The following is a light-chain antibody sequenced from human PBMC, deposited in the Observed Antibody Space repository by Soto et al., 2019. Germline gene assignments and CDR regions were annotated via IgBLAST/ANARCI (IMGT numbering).Light chain of an antibody. CDR2: DAS. CDR3: QHSYSNFPIT. V-gene: IGKV1-39*01. Sequence: DIQVTQSPSSLSASVGDRVTISCRASQSISGYLNWYQQKPGKAPHLLIFDASSLQSGVPSRFTGRGSGAEYTLTISSLQPEDFATYFCQHSYSNFPITFGQGTRLAIK. CDR1: QSISGY. J-gene: IGKJ5*01.